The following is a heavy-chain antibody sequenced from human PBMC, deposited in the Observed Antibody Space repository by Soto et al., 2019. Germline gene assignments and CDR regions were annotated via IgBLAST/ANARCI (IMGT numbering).Heavy chain of an antibody. CDR2: INHSGST. Sequence: PSETLSLTCAVYGGSFSGYYWSWIRQPPGKGLEWIGEINHSGSTNYNPSLKSRVTISVDTSKNQFSLKLSSVTAADTAVYYCARGSGYSSGWYPRVVHRFDYWGQGTLVTVSS. V-gene: IGHV4-34*01. D-gene: IGHD6-19*01. CDR1: GGSFSGYY. J-gene: IGHJ4*02. CDR3: ARGSGYSSGWYPRVVHRFDY.